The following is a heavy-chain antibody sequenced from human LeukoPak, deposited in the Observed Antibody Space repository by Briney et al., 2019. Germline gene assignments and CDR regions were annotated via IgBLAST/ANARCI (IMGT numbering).Heavy chain of an antibody. D-gene: IGHD5-18*01. CDR1: GGSFSGYY. Sequence: SETLSLTCAVYGGSFSGYYWSWIRQPPGKGLEWIGEINHSGSTNYNPSLKSRVTISVDTSKNQFSLKLSSVTAADTAVYYCARGHVDTAMGSNWFDPWGQGTLVTVSS. V-gene: IGHV4-34*01. CDR3: ARGHVDTAMGSNWFDP. J-gene: IGHJ5*02. CDR2: INHSGST.